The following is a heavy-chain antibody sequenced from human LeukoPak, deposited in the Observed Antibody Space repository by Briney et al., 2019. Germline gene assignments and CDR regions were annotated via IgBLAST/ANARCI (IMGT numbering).Heavy chain of an antibody. CDR2: ISDSADST. V-gene: IGHV3-23*01. Sequence: GGSLRLSCAASGFTFSSYGMNWVRQAPGKGLEWVSGISDSADSTYYADSVKGRFTISRDNSKNTLYLQMNSLRAEDTAVYYCAKSSGSSPKWLDPWGQGTLVTVSS. CDR1: GFTFSSYG. J-gene: IGHJ5*02. CDR3: AKSSGSSPKWLDP. D-gene: IGHD6-6*01.